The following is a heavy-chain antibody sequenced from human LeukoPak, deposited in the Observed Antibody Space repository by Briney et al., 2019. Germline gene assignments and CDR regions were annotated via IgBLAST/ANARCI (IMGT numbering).Heavy chain of an antibody. Sequence: GGSLRLSCAASGFTFSSYWMSWVRQAPGKGLEWVANIKQDGSVKYYVDSVKGRFTISRDNAKNSLYLQMNSLRAEDTALYYCAKGPNSSGYYWGAFDIWGQGTMVTVSS. D-gene: IGHD3-22*01. CDR3: AKGPNSSGYYWGAFDI. CDR2: IKQDGSVK. V-gene: IGHV3-7*03. CDR1: GFTFSSYW. J-gene: IGHJ3*02.